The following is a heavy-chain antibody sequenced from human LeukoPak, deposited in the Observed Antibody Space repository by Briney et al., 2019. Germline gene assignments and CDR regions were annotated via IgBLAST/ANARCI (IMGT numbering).Heavy chain of an antibody. CDR3: TRGYDISGYLRAFDP. J-gene: IGHJ5*02. D-gene: IGHD3-22*01. CDR1: GYSISSGYY. CDR2: IYTRGGT. Sequence: SETLSLTCTVSGYSISSGYYWNWIRQPAGKGLEWIGRIYTRGGTNYNPSLKSRVTISVDTSKNQISLKLSSVTAADTAIYYCTRGYDISGYLRAFDPWGQGTLVTVSS. V-gene: IGHV4-61*02.